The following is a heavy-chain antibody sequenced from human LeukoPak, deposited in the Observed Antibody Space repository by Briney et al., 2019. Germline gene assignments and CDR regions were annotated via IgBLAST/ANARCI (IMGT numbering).Heavy chain of an antibody. V-gene: IGHV1-18*01. CDR1: GYTFTSYG. CDR3: AGYCSSTSCYTRWFDP. D-gene: IGHD2-2*02. Sequence: ASVKVSCKASGYTFTSYGISWVRQAPGQGLEWMGWISAYNGNTNYAQKLQGRVAMTTDTSTSTAYMELRSLRSDDTAVYYCAGYCSSTSCYTRWFDPWGQGTLVTVSS. CDR2: ISAYNGNT. J-gene: IGHJ5*02.